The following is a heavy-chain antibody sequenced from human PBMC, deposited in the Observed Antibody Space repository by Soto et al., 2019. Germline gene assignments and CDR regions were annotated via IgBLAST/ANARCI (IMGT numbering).Heavy chain of an antibody. D-gene: IGHD2-2*01. CDR3: ARERYPVLSDGMDV. CDR1: GFTFSDYY. CDR2: LNPKSGGT. V-gene: IGHV1-2*02. J-gene: IGHJ6*02. Sequence: ASVKVSCKASGFTFSDYYMHWVREAPGQGLEWMGWLNPKSGGTTYAQKFQGRLTLSRDTSINTAYMELSRLSIDDTALYYCARERYPVLSDGMDVWGQGTTVTVSS.